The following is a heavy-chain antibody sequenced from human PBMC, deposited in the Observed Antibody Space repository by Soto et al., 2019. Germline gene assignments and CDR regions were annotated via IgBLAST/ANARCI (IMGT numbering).Heavy chain of an antibody. J-gene: IGHJ6*02. CDR3: AKGGAGMDV. V-gene: IGHV3-30*18. CDR1: GFTFSSYG. Sequence: QVQLVESGGGVVQPGRSLRLSCAASGFTFSSYGMHWVRQAPGKGLEWVAVISYDGSNKYYADSVKGRFTISRDNSKNTLYLQMNSLRAEDTAGYYCAKGGAGMDVWCQGTTVTVSS. CDR2: ISYDGSNK. D-gene: IGHD1-26*01.